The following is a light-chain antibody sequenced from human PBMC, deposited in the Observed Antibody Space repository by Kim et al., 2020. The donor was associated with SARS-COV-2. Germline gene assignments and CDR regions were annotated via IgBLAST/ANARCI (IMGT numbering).Light chain of an antibody. CDR2: RNT. CDR1: ASNIRSNS. Sequence: GQRVTISCSGSASNIRSNSLNWYHQLPCSAPKFLIYRNTKRPSGVPDRFSGSKSGTSASLAISWLRSEDEADYYCGAWNDSLSAVVFGGGTQLTVL. J-gene: IGLJ2*01. CDR3: GAWNDSLSAVV. V-gene: IGLV1-47*01.